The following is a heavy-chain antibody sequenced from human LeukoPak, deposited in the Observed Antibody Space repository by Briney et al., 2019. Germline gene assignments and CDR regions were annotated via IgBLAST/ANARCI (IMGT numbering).Heavy chain of an antibody. V-gene: IGHV1-24*01. Sequence: GASVKVSCKVSGYTLTELSMHWVRQAPGKGLEWMGGFDPEDGETNYAQKFQGRVTMTRDMSTTTLYMELTSLGSEDTAVYYCARCGRGSGTTSEYYYYMDVWGKGTTVTVSS. D-gene: IGHD3-10*01. J-gene: IGHJ6*03. CDR1: GYTLTELS. CDR2: FDPEDGET. CDR3: ARCGRGSGTTSEYYYYMDV.